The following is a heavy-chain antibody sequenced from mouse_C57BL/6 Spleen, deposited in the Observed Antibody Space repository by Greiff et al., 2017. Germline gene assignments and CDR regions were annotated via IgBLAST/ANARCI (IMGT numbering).Heavy chain of an antibody. D-gene: IGHD3-3*01. V-gene: IGHV1-61*01. J-gene: IGHJ2*01. Sequence: QVQLQQPGAELVRPGSSVKLSCKASGYTFTSYWMDWVKQRPGQGLEWIGNIYPSDSETHYNQKFKDKATLTVDKSSSTAYMQISSQTSEDSAVYYGARRDDFDDWGQGTTLSVAS. CDR1: GYTFTSYW. CDR2: IYPSDSET. CDR3: ARRDDFDD.